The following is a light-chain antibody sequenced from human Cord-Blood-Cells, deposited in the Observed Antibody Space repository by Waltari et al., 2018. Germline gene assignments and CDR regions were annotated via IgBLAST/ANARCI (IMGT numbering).Light chain of an antibody. CDR3: QQYYSTPYT. CDR1: QSVLYSSNNKNY. Sequence: DIVMTQSPDSLAVSLGERATINCKSSQSVLYSSNNKNYLAWYHQKPGQPPLLVIDWAATRESGVPDRFSGSGSGTDFTLTISSLQAEDVAVYYCQQYYSTPYTFGQGTKLEIK. J-gene: IGKJ2*01. V-gene: IGKV4-1*01. CDR2: WAA.